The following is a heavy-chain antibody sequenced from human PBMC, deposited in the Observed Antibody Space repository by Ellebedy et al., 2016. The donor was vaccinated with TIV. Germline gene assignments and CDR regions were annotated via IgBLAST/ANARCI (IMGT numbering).Heavy chain of an antibody. D-gene: IGHD6-6*01. V-gene: IGHV4-34*01. CDR2: INHRGST. J-gene: IGHJ6*02. Sequence: SETLSLTXAVYGGSFNGYFWNWIRQPPGKGLEWIGEINHRGSTYYNPFLKSRVIISVDTSKNQFSLRLSSVTAADTAVYYCARLAYSSSSRDYYYGMDVWGQGTTVTVSS. CDR3: ARLAYSSSSRDYYYGMDV. CDR1: GGSFNGYF.